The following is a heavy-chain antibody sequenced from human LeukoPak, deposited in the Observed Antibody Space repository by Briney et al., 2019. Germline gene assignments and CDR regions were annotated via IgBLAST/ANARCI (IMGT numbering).Heavy chain of an antibody. J-gene: IGHJ5*02. CDR3: ARGITMVRGVRSWFDP. CDR1: GFTFSSFG. CDR2: ISYDGSIK. Sequence: GALRLSCAASGFTFSSFGMHWVRQAPGKGLEWVAFISYDGSIKYYADSVKGRFTISRDDSKNTLYLQMSGLRSDDTAVYYCARGITMVRGVRSWFDPWGQGTLVTVSS. V-gene: IGHV3-30*19. D-gene: IGHD3-10*01.